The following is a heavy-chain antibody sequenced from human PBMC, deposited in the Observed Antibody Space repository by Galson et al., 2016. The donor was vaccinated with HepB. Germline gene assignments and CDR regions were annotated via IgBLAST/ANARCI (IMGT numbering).Heavy chain of an antibody. Sequence: SLRLSCAASGFTFTAYSMNWVRQAPGKGLEWISYIRGGGDVIYYADSVKGRFTISRDNVKNSLYLQMNSLRDEDTAVYYCVRDRNWGFDFWGQGTLVTVSS. CDR2: IRGGGDVI. J-gene: IGHJ4*02. D-gene: IGHD7-27*01. V-gene: IGHV3-48*02. CDR3: VRDRNWGFDF. CDR1: GFTFTAYS.